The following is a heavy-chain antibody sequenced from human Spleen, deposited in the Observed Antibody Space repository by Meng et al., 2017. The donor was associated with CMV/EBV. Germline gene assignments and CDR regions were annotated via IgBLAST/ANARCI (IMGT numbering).Heavy chain of an antibody. CDR2: ITSNGFNK. Sequence: GESLKISCAASGFTFDDYAMHWVRQAPGMGLQWVSLITSNGFNKYYADYVKGRFTISRDNSKNTVDLQMSSLRVDDTAVYYCARSGYNGYGLDAWGQGTTVTVSS. V-gene: IGHV3-30-3*01. CDR3: ARSGYNGYGLDA. D-gene: IGHD5-24*01. J-gene: IGHJ6*02. CDR1: GFTFDDYA.